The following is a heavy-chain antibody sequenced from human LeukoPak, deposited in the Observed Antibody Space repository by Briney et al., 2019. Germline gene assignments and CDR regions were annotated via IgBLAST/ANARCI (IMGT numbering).Heavy chain of an antibody. D-gene: IGHD3-3*02. CDR3: ARLGSTYISPGGH. V-gene: IGHV5-51*01. CDR2: IYPGDSDT. CDR1: GYTFTSYG. J-gene: IGHJ4*02. Sequence: ASVKVSCKASGYTFTSYGISWVRQMPGKGLEWMGIIYPGDSDTRYSPSFQGQVTISADKSISTAYLHWSSLKASDTAMYYCARLGSTYISPGGHWGQGTLVTVSS.